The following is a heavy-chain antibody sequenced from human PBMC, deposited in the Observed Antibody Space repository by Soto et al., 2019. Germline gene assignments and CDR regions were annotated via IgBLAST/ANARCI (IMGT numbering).Heavy chain of an antibody. CDR2: IYYSGST. D-gene: IGHD2-15*01. CDR1: GGSISSGGDS. CDR3: ARHTPAISISDH. V-gene: IGHV4-30-2*03. Sequence: PSETLSLTCAVSGGSISSGGDSWSWIRQPPGKGLEWIGCIYYSGSTYYNPSLKSRVTISVDTSKNQFSLKLSSVTAADTAVYYCARHTPAISISDHWGQGTLVTVSS. J-gene: IGHJ4*02.